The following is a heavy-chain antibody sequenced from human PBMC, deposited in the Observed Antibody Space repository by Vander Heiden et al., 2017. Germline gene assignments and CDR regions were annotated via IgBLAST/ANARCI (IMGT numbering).Heavy chain of an antibody. CDR3: AKGLGGVLPLSRSSDF. Sequence: EVQLLESGGGLVQPGGSLRLSCNASGFTFGNYAMIWVRQAPGKGLEWVSLISGSGEGTFYAESVKGRFTISRDSPRNTLYLQMNRLRAEDTAIYFCAKGLGGVLPLSRSSDFWGQGTLVTVSS. CDR1: GFTFGNYA. CDR2: ISGSGEGT. J-gene: IGHJ4*02. V-gene: IGHV3-23*01. D-gene: IGHD3-16*01.